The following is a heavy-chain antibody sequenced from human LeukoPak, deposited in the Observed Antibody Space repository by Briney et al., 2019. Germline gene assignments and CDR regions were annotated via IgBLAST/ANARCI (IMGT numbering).Heavy chain of an antibody. CDR2: ISPYGGST. Sequence: HVASVKVSCKASGYTFTNYQIYWMRQAPGQGPECVGMISPYGGSTRDAQKFQGRVTMTWDMSTSTFYMELSSLRSDDAAIYYCARYNWNDGFYAMDVWGQGTTVSVSS. CDR1: GYTFTNYQ. V-gene: IGHV1-46*01. J-gene: IGHJ6*02. CDR3: ARYNWNDGFYAMDV. D-gene: IGHD1-20*01.